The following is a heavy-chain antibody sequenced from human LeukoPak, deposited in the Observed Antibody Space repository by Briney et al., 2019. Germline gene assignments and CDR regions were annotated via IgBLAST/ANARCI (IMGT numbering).Heavy chain of an antibody. CDR2: INPSGGST. V-gene: IGHV1-46*01. Sequence: ASVKVSCKASGYTFTSYYMHWVRQAPGQGLEWMGIINPSGGSTSYAQKFQGRVTMTRDMSTSTVYMELSSLRSEDTAVYYCAGDSSIYDYVWGRYFDYWGQGTLVTVSS. J-gene: IGHJ4*02. D-gene: IGHD3-16*01. CDR1: GYTFTSYY. CDR3: AGDSSIYDYVWGRYFDY.